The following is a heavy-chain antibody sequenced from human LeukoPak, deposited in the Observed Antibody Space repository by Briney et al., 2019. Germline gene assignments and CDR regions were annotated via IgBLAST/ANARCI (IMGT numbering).Heavy chain of an antibody. D-gene: IGHD6-13*01. V-gene: IGHV4-34*01. CDR1: GGSFSGYY. Sequence: PSETLSLTCAVYGGSFSGYYWSWIRQPPGKGLEWIGEINHSGSTNYNPSLKSRVTISVDTSKNQFSLKLSSVTAADTAVYYCARWPAAAGNDYWGQGTLVTVSS. J-gene: IGHJ4*02. CDR3: ARWPAAAGNDY. CDR2: INHSGST.